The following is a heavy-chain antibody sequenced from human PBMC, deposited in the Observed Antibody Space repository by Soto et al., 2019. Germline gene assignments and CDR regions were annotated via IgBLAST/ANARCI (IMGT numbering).Heavy chain of an antibody. V-gene: IGHV1-8*01. CDR2: MNPNSGNT. CDR3: ARAMYSSSSYGEWFDP. D-gene: IGHD6-6*01. Sequence: ASVKVSCKASGYTFTSYDINWVRQATGQGLEWMGWMNPNSGNTGYAQKFQGRVTMTRSTSISTAYMELSSLRSEDTAVYYCARAMYSSSSYGEWFDPWGQGTLVTVSS. CDR1: GYTFTSYD. J-gene: IGHJ5*02.